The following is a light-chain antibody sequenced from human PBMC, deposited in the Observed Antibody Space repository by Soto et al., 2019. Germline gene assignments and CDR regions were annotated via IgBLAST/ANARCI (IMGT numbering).Light chain of an antibody. V-gene: IGKV3-20*01. J-gene: IGKJ2*01. CDR3: HQYGSSPYT. Sequence: IVLTQSPGTLSLSPGERATLSCRASQRVSSTYLAWYQQKPGQAPRLLIYGASSRATGIPDRFSGSGSGTDFTLTISRLEPEDFAVYYCHQYGSSPYTFGQGTKLEIK. CDR1: QRVSSTY. CDR2: GAS.